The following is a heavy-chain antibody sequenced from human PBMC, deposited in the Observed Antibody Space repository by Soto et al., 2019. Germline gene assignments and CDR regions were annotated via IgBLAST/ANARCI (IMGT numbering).Heavy chain of an antibody. V-gene: IGHV1-24*01. J-gene: IGHJ3*02. D-gene: IGHD3-22*01. CDR3: ATVTSCYDDSSGVDAFDI. CDR1: GYTLTELS. Sequence: QVQLVQSGAEVKKPGASVKVSCKVSGYTLTELSMHWVRQAPGKGLEWMGGFDPEDGETIYAQKFQGRVTMTEDTSTDKAYMELSSVRSRETAVYYCATVTSCYDDSSGVDAFDIWGQGTMVTVSS. CDR2: FDPEDGET.